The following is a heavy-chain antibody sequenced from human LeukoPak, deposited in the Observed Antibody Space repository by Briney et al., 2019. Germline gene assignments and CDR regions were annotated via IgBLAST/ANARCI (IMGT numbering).Heavy chain of an antibody. V-gene: IGHV4-59*01. CDR1: GGSISSYY. Sequence: SETLSLACTVSGGSISSYYWSWIRQPPGKGLEWIGYIYYSGSTNYNPSLKSRVTISVDTSKNQFSLKLSSVTAADTAVYYCARSHSIWTSFDYWGQGTLVTVSS. CDR2: IYYSGST. J-gene: IGHJ4*02. D-gene: IGHD3/OR15-3a*01. CDR3: ARSHSIWTSFDY.